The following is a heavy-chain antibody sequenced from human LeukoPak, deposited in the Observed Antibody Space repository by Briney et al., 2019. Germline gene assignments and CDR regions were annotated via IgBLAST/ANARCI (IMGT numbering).Heavy chain of an antibody. CDR3: ARMYCDFWSGYYYFDY. J-gene: IGHJ4*02. D-gene: IGHD3-3*01. Sequence: SETLSLTCTVSGGSISSHYWSWIRQPPGKGLEWIGYIYYSGSTNYNPSLKSRVTISVDTSKNQFSLKLSSVTAADTAVYYCARMYCDFWSGYYYFDYWGQGTLVTVSS. CDR2: IYYSGST. CDR1: GGSISSHY. V-gene: IGHV4-59*11.